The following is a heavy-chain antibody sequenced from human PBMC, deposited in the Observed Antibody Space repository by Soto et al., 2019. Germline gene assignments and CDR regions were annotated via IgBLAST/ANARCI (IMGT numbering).Heavy chain of an antibody. D-gene: IGHD1-26*01. CDR1: GYTFTSYG. Sequence: QVQLVQSAAEVRKPGASVKVSCKASGYTFTSYGLTWVRQAPGQGLEWMGWISAHNGNTNYAQKLQGRVTMTTDTSTSTAYMELRSLRSDDTAVYYCASSREGGSGRYFDYWGQGTLVTVSS. V-gene: IGHV1-18*01. CDR2: ISAHNGNT. J-gene: IGHJ4*02. CDR3: ASSREGGSGRYFDY.